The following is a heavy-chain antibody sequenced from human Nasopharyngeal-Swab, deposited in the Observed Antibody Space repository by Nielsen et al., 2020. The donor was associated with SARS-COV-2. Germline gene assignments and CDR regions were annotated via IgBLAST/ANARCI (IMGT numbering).Heavy chain of an antibody. CDR1: GFTFSSFG. Sequence: GESLTISCAASGFTFSSFGMHWVRQAPGKGLEWVAFIAHDASNEYYGDSVKGRFSISRDSSKNTLYLQMDSLRGEDTAVYYCARDAPAHYGAFYWGRGTLVTVSS. CDR2: IAHDASNE. D-gene: IGHD4-17*01. J-gene: IGHJ4*02. CDR3: ARDAPAHYGAFY. V-gene: IGHV3-30*03.